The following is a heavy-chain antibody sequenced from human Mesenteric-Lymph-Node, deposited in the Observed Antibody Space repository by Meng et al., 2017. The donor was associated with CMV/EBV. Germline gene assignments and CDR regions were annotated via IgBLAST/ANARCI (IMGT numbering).Heavy chain of an antibody. CDR1: GFTFNSYG. J-gene: IGHJ4*02. D-gene: IGHD1-26*01. CDR2: ISSSGGST. V-gene: IGHV3-23*01. Sequence: GESLKISCAASGFTFNSYGMHWVRQAPGKGLDWVSAISSSGGSTFYADSVKGRFTISRDNSKNTLYLQMNSLRAEDTAVYYCATGIVGATRDYFDYWGQGTLVTVSS. CDR3: ATGIVGATRDYFDY.